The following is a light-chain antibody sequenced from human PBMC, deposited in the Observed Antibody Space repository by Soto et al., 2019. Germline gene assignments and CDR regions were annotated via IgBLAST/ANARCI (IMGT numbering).Light chain of an antibody. V-gene: IGLV2-14*03. CDR3: CSLTTSHTYV. J-gene: IGLJ1*01. Sequence: QSALTQPASLSGSPGQPITISWTGTSTDIGHYNYVSCYQQQRGKAPKLIIYHVTYRPWGVSNRYAVSASGNSYSLTISVLQADAEVDDYCCSLTTSHTYVLGMGTRSPA. CDR1: STDIGHYNY. CDR2: HVT.